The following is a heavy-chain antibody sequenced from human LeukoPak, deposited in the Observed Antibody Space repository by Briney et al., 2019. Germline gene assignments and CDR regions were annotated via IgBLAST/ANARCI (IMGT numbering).Heavy chain of an antibody. Sequence: GGSLRLSCAASGFTFDAYAMHWVRQDPGKGLEWVSGISWNSGSIGYADSVKGRFSISRDNARNSVYLQMNSLRVEDTAVYYCARDPVEWELLLDYWGQGTLVTVSS. J-gene: IGHJ4*02. V-gene: IGHV3-9*01. CDR3: ARDPVEWELLLDY. CDR2: ISWNSGSI. CDR1: GFTFDAYA. D-gene: IGHD1-26*01.